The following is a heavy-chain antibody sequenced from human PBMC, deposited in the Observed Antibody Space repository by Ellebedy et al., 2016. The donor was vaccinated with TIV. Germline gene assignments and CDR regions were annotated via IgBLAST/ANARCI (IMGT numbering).Heavy chain of an antibody. Sequence: ASVKVSXKASGYTFTSYGISWVRQAPGQGLEWMGWISAYNGNTNYAQKLQGRVTMTTDTSTSTAYMELRSLRSDDTAVYYCAARYSGYDFEGYYFDYWGQGTLVTVSS. D-gene: IGHD5-12*01. J-gene: IGHJ4*02. CDR3: AARYSGYDFEGYYFDY. V-gene: IGHV1-18*01. CDR1: GYTFTSYG. CDR2: ISAYNGNT.